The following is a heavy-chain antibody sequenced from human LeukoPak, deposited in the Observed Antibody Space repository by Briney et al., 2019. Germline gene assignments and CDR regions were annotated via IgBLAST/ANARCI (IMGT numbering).Heavy chain of an antibody. D-gene: IGHD5-18*01. CDR3: ARNSYGYLGSPDYFDY. CDR2: ISSSSSTI. Sequence: QPGGSLRLSCAASGFTFSSYAMHWVRQAPGKGLEWVSYISSSSSTIYYADSVKGRFTISRDNAKNSLYLQMNSLRAEDTAVYYCARNSYGYLGSPDYFDYWGQGTLVTVSS. J-gene: IGHJ4*02. CDR1: GFTFSSYA. V-gene: IGHV3-48*01.